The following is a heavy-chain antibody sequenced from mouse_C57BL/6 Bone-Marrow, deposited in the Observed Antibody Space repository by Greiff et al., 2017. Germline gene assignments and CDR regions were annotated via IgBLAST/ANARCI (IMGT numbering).Heavy chain of an antibody. Sequence: EVQLQQSGPELVKPGASVKMSCKASGYTFTDYNMHWVKQSHGKSLEWIGYINPNNGGTSYNQKFKGKATLTVNKSSSTAYMELRSLTSEDSAVYYCAREGALRLDAMDYWGQGTSVTVSS. D-gene: IGHD3-1*01. CDR1: GYTFTDYN. V-gene: IGHV1-22*01. CDR3: AREGALRLDAMDY. CDR2: INPNNGGT. J-gene: IGHJ4*01.